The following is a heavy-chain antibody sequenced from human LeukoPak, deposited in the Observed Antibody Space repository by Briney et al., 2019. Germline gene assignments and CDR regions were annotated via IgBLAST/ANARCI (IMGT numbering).Heavy chain of an antibody. D-gene: IGHD1-1*01. J-gene: IGHJ3*02. Sequence: GGSLRLSCAASGFTVSSNYMSWVRQAPGKGLEWVSVIYSGGSTYYADSVKGRFTISRDNAKNTLYIQMNSLRAEDTAVYYCARGDNPDAFDIWGQGTMVTVSS. V-gene: IGHV3-66*01. CDR1: GFTVSSNY. CDR3: ARGDNPDAFDI. CDR2: IYSGGST.